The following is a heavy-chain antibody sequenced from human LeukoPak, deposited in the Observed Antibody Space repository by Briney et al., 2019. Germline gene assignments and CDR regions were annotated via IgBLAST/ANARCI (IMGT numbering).Heavy chain of an antibody. V-gene: IGHV3-30*02. CDR2: IRYDGSNK. CDR1: GFTFSSYG. CDR3: AKVGIPGTRHAFDI. D-gene: IGHD1-1*01. J-gene: IGHJ3*02. Sequence: GGSLRLSCAASGFTFSSYGMHRVRQAPGKGLEWVAFIRYDGSNKYYADSVKGRFTISRDNSKNTLYLQMNSLRAEDTAVYYCAKVGIPGTRHAFDIWGQGTMVTVSS.